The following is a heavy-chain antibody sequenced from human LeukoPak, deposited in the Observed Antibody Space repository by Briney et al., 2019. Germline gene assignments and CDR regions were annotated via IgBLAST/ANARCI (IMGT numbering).Heavy chain of an antibody. CDR3: AADTAMSYWYFDL. Sequence: ASVKVSCKASGYTLTELSMHWMRQAPGEGLEWMGGSDPEDGETIYAQKFQGRVTLTEDTSADTAYMELSSLRSEDTAVYYCAADTAMSYWYFDLWGRGTLVTVSS. J-gene: IGHJ2*01. CDR2: SDPEDGET. CDR1: GYTLTELS. V-gene: IGHV1-24*01. D-gene: IGHD5-18*01.